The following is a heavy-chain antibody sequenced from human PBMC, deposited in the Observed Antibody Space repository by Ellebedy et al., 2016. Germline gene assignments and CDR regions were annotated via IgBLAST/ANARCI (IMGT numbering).Heavy chain of an antibody. D-gene: IGHD5-12*01. J-gene: IGHJ6*02. CDR3: ARWDSGFLSGVYYNYGMDV. Sequence: ASVKVSXXASGYIFISYNLNWVRQATGQGLEWMGWMNPNSGKTGYAQKFQGRVTMTRDTSTNTAYMELSILRSEDTAVYYCARWDSGFLSGVYYNYGMDVWGQGTTVTVSS. CDR1: GYIFISYN. CDR2: MNPNSGKT. V-gene: IGHV1-8*01.